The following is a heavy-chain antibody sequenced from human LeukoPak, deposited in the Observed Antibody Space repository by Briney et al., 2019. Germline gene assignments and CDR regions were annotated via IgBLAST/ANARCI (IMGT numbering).Heavy chain of an antibody. CDR1: GYTFTGYY. CDR3: ARGIAARRFDY. Sequence: ASVKVSCKASGYTFTGYYMHWVRQAPGQGLEWMGWINPNRGGTNYAQKFQGRVTTTRDTSISTAYMELSRLRSDDTAVYYCARGIAARRFDYWGRGTLVTVSS. CDR2: INPNRGGT. D-gene: IGHD6-6*01. V-gene: IGHV1-2*02. J-gene: IGHJ4*02.